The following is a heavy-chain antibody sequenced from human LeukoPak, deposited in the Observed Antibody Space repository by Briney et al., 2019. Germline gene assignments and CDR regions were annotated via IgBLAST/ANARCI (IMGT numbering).Heavy chain of an antibody. CDR2: INNSGST. CDR3: ARLRYPGDFDY. CDR1: GGSFSGYY. D-gene: IGHD1-1*01. Sequence: SETLSLTCAVYGGSFSGYYWSWIRQPPGQGLEWSGDINNSGSTNYKPSLKSRVTISVATTKNHFSLNLSLITAADTAEYYCARLRYPGDFDYWGQGTLVTVSS. J-gene: IGHJ4*02. V-gene: IGHV4-34*01.